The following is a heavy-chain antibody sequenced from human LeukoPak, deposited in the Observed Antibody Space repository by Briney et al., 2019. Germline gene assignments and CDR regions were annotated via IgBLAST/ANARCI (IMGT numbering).Heavy chain of an antibody. CDR2: IYYSGST. CDR3: AGIVAGTFDI. J-gene: IGHJ3*02. CDR1: GGSFSGYY. Sequence: SETLSLTCAVYGGSFSGYYWSWIRQPPGKGLEWIGYIYYSGSTNYNPSLKSRVTIPVDTSKNQFSLKLSSVTAADTAVYYCAGIVAGTFDIWGQGTMVTVSS. V-gene: IGHV4-59*01. D-gene: IGHD3-22*01.